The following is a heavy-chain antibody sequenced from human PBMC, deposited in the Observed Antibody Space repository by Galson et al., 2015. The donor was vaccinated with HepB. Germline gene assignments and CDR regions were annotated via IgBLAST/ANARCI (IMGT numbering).Heavy chain of an antibody. CDR3: VGESTWV. J-gene: IGHJ6*01. V-gene: IGHV3-30-3*01. CDR1: GFTFTSYA. CDR2: ISYDGSDK. Sequence: SLRLSCATSGFTFTSYAVHWVRQAPGKGLEWVAAISYDGSDKYYADSVKGRLTISRDNSKNTLYLQMNSLRAEDTALYYCVGESTWVWGQGTTVTVSS.